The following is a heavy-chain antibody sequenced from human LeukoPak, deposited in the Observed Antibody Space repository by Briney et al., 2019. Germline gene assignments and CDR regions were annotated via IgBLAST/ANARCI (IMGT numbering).Heavy chain of an antibody. Sequence: GGSLRLSCEVSGFTVSTTYMSWARQAPGKGLDWASSLYRGGATYYADSVKGRFSISSHDSNNTLFLQMNSLRPEDTAVYYCARGDYYDDCGYSDWGQGTLVTVSS. CDR1: GFTVSTTY. V-gene: IGHV3-53*04. J-gene: IGHJ4*02. CDR3: ARGDYYDDCGYSD. D-gene: IGHD3-22*01. CDR2: LYRGGAT.